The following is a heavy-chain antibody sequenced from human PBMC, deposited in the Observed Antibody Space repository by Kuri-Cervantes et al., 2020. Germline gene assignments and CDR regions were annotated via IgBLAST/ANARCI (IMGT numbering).Heavy chain of an antibody. CDR3: ARHSSGSYGPFHALDI. Sequence: GGSLRLSCAASGFTFSSYSMNWVRQAPGKGLEWVSYISSSSSTIYYADSVKGRFTISRDNAKNSLYLQMNSLRAEDTAVYYCARHSSGSYGPFHALDIWGQGTMVTVSS. CDR1: GFTFSSYS. D-gene: IGHD1-26*01. CDR2: ISSSSSTI. V-gene: IGHV3-48*01. J-gene: IGHJ3*02.